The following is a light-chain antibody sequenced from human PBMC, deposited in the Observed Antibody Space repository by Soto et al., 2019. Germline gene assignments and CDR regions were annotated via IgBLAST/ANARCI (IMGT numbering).Light chain of an antibody. Sequence: QSVLTQSPSASASLGASVKLTCTLSSGHSSYAIAWHQQQPEKGPRYLMKLNSDGSHSKGDGIPDRFSGSSSGAERYLTISSLRSGAEADYYCQTWGTGIPWVFGGGTKLTVL. CDR2: LNSDGSH. J-gene: IGLJ3*02. V-gene: IGLV4-69*01. CDR1: SGHSSYA. CDR3: QTWGTGIPWV.